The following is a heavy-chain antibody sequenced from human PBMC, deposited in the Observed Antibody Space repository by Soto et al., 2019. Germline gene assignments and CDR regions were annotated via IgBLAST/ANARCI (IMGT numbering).Heavy chain of an antibody. V-gene: IGHV4-30-2*01. D-gene: IGHD3-10*01. CDR3: ARAVAPYFGTWFDP. CDR1: GGSITSGNSYS. Sequence: PSETLSLTCAVSGGSITSGNSYSWSWIRQPPGKGLEWIGSISHTGSTSYNPSLKSRLTMSVDKSKNKFSLRLSSVTAADMAVYYCARAVAPYFGTWFDPWGQGILVTVSS. J-gene: IGHJ5*02. CDR2: ISHTGST.